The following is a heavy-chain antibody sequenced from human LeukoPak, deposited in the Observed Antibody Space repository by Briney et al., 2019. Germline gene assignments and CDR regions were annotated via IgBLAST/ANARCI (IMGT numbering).Heavy chain of an antibody. CDR3: AKWRIGSYYMGVDY. D-gene: IGHD1-26*01. V-gene: IGHV3-23*01. CDR2: ISSSGGST. J-gene: IGHJ4*02. Sequence: GGSLRLSCAASGFTISSYAMSWVRQAPGKGLEWVSAISSSGGSTYYADSVKGRFTISRDTSKNTLYLQMNSVRAEDTAVYYCAKWRIGSYYMGVDYWGQGTLVTVSS. CDR1: GFTISSYA.